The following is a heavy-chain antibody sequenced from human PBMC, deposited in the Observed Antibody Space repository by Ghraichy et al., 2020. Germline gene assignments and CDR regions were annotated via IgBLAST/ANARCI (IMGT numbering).Heavy chain of an antibody. CDR2: IWFDGSTT. J-gene: IGHJ5*02. CDR1: GVTLSSYG. Sequence: GGSLRLSCAASGVTLSSYGMHWVRQAPGKGLEWVAVIWFDGSTTNYADSVKGRFTISRDNSKNTLYLQMNSLRAEDTAVYYCAKDRGRYCSSNSCSNWFDPWGQGTLVTVSS. CDR3: AKDRGRYCSSNSCSNWFDP. V-gene: IGHV3-33*03. D-gene: IGHD2-2*01.